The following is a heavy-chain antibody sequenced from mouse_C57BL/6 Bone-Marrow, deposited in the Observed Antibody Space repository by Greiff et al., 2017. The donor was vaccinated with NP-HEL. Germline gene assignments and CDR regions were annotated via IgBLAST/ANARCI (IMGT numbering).Heavy chain of an antibody. Sequence: QVQLKQSGAELARPGASVKLSCKASGYTFTSYGISWVKQRPGQGLEWIGEIYPRSGNTYYNEKFKGKATLTADKSSSTAYMELRSLTSEDSAVYFCARGGSMDYWGKGTSVTVSS. V-gene: IGHV1-81*01. CDR1: GYTFTSYG. CDR2: IYPRSGNT. CDR3: ARGGSMDY. J-gene: IGHJ4*01.